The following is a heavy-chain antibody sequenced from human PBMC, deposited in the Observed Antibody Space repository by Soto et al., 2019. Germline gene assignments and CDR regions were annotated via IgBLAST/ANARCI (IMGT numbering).Heavy chain of an antibody. CDR2: IYYSGST. Sequence: SETLSLTCTVPGGSISSGGYYWSWIRQHPGKGLEWIGYIYYSGSTYYNPSLKSRVTISIDTSKNQFSLKLSSVTAADTAVYYCARGSIVAFFWFDPWGQGTLVTVSS. CDR1: GGSISSGGYY. D-gene: IGHD5-12*01. J-gene: IGHJ5*02. CDR3: ARGSIVAFFWFDP. V-gene: IGHV4-31*03.